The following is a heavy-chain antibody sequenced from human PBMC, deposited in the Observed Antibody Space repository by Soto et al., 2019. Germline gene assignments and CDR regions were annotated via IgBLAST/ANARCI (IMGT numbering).Heavy chain of an antibody. V-gene: IGHV3-23*01. CDR3: AKDLVIYYDSSGYKALYTTGLDV. CDR1: GFTFSSYA. J-gene: IGHJ6*02. D-gene: IGHD3-22*01. Sequence: PGGPLRLSCAASGFTFSSYAMSWVRQAPGKGLEWVSAISGSGGSTYYADSVKGRFTISRDNSKNTLYLQMNSLRAEDTDVYYSAKDLVIYYDSSGYKALYTTGLDVWGQGTRVTVSS. CDR2: ISGSGGST.